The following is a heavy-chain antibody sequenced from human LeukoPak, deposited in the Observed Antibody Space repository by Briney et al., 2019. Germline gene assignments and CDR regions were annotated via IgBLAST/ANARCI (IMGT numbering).Heavy chain of an antibody. CDR2: ISGSGGST. V-gene: IGHV3-23*01. D-gene: IGHD2-15*01. Sequence: GGSLRLSCAASGFTFSSYAMSWVRRAPGKGLEWVSAISGSGGSTYYADSVKGRFTISRDNSKNTLYLQMNSLRAEDTAVYYCAKAGTYCSGGSCYWIDYWGQGTLVTVSS. J-gene: IGHJ4*01. CDR1: GFTFSSYA. CDR3: AKAGTYCSGGSCYWIDY.